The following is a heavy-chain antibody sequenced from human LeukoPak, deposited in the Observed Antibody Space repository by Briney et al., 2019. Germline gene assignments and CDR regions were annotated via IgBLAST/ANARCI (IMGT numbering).Heavy chain of an antibody. CDR1: GGSFSGYY. D-gene: IGHD2-2*01. CDR3: ARPSIPSAAASALDI. V-gene: IGHV4-34*01. Sequence: SETLSLTCAVYGGSFSGYYWSWIRQPPGKGLEWIGEINHSGSTNYNPSLKSRATMSVDTSKSQVSLKMTSVTVADTAVYYCARPSIPSAAASALDIWGQGTMVTVSS. CDR2: INHSGST. J-gene: IGHJ3*02.